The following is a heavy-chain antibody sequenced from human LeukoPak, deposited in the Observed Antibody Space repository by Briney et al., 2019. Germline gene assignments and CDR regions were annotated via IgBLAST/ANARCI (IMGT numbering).Heavy chain of an antibody. Sequence: PGGSLRLSCVASGFTFGTYWMHWVRQAPGKGLVWGSRINSDASMTNYADSVKGRFTISRDNAKKTLYLQMNSLRVEDTALYYCVRDQDGGFDSWGQGTVVDVSS. J-gene: IGHJ4*02. CDR2: INSDASMT. CDR3: VRDQDGGFDS. CDR1: GFTFGTYW. V-gene: IGHV3-74*01.